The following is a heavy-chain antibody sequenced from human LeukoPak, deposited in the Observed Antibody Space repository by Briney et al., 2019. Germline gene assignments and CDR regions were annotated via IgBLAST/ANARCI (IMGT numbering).Heavy chain of an antibody. J-gene: IGHJ5*02. D-gene: IGHD1-26*01. Sequence: SETLSLTCTVSGYSISSGYYWGWIRQPPGKGLEWIGNIYHSGSAYYNPSLKSRVTISVDTSKNQFSLKLSSVTAADTAVYYCARGGGDRGATKYNWFDPWGQGTLVTVSS. CDR2: IYHSGSA. CDR1: GYSISSGYY. CDR3: ARGGGDRGATKYNWFDP. V-gene: IGHV4-38-2*02.